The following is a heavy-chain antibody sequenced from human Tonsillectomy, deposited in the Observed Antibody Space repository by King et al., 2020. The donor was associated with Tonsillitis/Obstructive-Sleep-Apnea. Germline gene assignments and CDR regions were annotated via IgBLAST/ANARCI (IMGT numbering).Heavy chain of an antibody. V-gene: IGHV3-23*04. J-gene: IGHJ5*02. CDR3: AKAPVWFGELSPNWFDP. Sequence: QLVESGGGLVQPGGSLRLSCAASGFTFSSYAMSWVRQAPGKGLEWVSAISNSGRSTYYADSVKGRFTISRDNSKNTLYLQMNSLRAEDTAVYYCAKAPVWFGELSPNWFDPWGQGTLVTVSS. CDR1: GFTFSSYA. CDR2: ISNSGRST. D-gene: IGHD3-10*01.